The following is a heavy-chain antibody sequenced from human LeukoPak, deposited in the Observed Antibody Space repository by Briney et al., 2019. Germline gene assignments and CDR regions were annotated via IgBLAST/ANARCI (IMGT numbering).Heavy chain of an antibody. CDR3: ARVTGTGTYYFDY. Sequence: GGSLRLSCAASGFTFSSYWMSWVRQAPGKGLEWVANIKQDGSEKYYVDSGKGRFTISRDNAKNSLYLQMNGLRAEDTAVYYCARVTGTGTYYFDYWGQGTLVTVSS. CDR2: IKQDGSEK. J-gene: IGHJ4*02. D-gene: IGHD1-14*01. CDR1: GFTFSSYW. V-gene: IGHV3-7*01.